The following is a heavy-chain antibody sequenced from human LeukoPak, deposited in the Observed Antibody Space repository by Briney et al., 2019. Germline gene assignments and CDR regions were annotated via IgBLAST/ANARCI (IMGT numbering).Heavy chain of an antibody. J-gene: IGHJ4*02. V-gene: IGHV3-69-1*01. D-gene: IGHD5-12*01. CDR2: IGI. Sequence: GGSLRLSCAGSGFIFSLYSINWVRQAPGKGLEWVSTIGINDAELERGRFTVSRDNAKREVYLQINSLRDDDTATYYGARDRETSGRDPWSGFDYWGQGTLVIVAS. CDR3: ARDRETSGRDPWSGFDY. CDR1: GFIFSLYS.